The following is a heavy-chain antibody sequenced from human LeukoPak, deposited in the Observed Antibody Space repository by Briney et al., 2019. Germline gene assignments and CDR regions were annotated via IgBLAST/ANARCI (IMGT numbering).Heavy chain of an antibody. J-gene: IGHJ4*02. D-gene: IGHD4-17*01. CDR1: GFTFSRYA. CDR2: VSYNGNTE. CDR3: ARDGNGHYYGDSFRDY. Sequence: GGSLRLSCVASGFTFSRYAMHWVRQAPGKGLEWVAALVSYNGNTEYYADSVKGRFTVSRDNSKNTLYLQMNSLRAEDTAVYYCARDGNGHYYGDSFRDYWGQGTLVTVSS. V-gene: IGHV3-30-3*01.